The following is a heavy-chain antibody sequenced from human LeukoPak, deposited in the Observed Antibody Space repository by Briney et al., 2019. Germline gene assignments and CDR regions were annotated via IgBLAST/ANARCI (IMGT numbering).Heavy chain of an antibody. CDR1: GYTFTDHF. J-gene: IGHJ4*02. Sequence: ASVKVSCKASGYTFTDHFIHWVRRAPGQGLELMGWIKPKSGRTTYAQNLEGRVTMTRDTSISTSYMQLSRLRSDDTAVYFCARVPSIVVETAIPDLFDYWGQGTLVTVSS. V-gene: IGHV1-2*02. CDR3: ARVPSIVVETAIPDLFDY. D-gene: IGHD2-21*02. CDR2: IKPKSGRT.